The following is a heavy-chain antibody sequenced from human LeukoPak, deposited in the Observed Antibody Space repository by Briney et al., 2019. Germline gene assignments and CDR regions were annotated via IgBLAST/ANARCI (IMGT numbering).Heavy chain of an antibody. CDR1: GGSISSSSYY. CDR3: ARQMLAGDYFDY. Sequence: SETLSLTCTVSGGSISSSSYYWGWIRQPPGKGLEWIGSIYYSGSTYYNPSLKSRVTISVDTPKNQFSLKLSSVTAADTAVYYCARQMLAGDYFDYWGQGTLVTVSS. D-gene: IGHD3-10*02. J-gene: IGHJ4*02. CDR2: IYYSGST. V-gene: IGHV4-39*01.